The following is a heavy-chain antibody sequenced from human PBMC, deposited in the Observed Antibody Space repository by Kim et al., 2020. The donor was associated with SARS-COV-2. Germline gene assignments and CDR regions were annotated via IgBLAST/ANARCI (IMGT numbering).Heavy chain of an antibody. J-gene: IGHJ1*01. CDR3: ATVVFYYDAGYFKN. D-gene: IGHD3-22*01. CDR1: GYTVTYSY. CDR2: IYSGGNT. V-gene: IGHV3-66*01. Sequence: GGSLRLSCAASGYTVTYSYMGWVRQAPGKGLEWVSFIYSGGNTIYADSVKGRLIISRNHSKNTLYLQMNSLRAEDTAVYYCATVVFYYDAGYFKNWGQGNLVIVSS.